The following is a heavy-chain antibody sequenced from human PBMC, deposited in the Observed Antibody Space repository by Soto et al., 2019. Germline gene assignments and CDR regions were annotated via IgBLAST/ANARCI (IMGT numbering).Heavy chain of an antibody. J-gene: IGHJ6*03. D-gene: IGHD6-19*01. CDR2: INSDGSST. V-gene: IGHV3-74*01. CDR3: AGGWYGGYMDV. CDR1: GFTFSSYW. Sequence: EVQLVESGGGLVQPGGSLRLSCAASGFTFSSYWMHWVRQAPGKGLVWVSRINSDGSSTFYADSVKGRFTISRDYAKNTLYLQMNSLRAEDTAVFYGAGGWYGGYMDVWGKGTTVTVSS.